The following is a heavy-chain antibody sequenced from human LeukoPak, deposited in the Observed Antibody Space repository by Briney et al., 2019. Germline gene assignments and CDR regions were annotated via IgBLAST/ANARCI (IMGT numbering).Heavy chain of an antibody. Sequence: PGRSLRLSCAASGFTFSSLAMHWVRQAPGKGLEWLSVISKDGTSNHQADSVKGRFTISRDNSKNTLYLQMDSLRAEDTAVYYCARDLSGSYVFDYLGQGTLVTVSS. CDR1: GFTFSSLA. V-gene: IGHV3-30-3*01. D-gene: IGHD1-26*01. CDR3: ARDLSGSYVFDY. J-gene: IGHJ4*02. CDR2: ISKDGTSN.